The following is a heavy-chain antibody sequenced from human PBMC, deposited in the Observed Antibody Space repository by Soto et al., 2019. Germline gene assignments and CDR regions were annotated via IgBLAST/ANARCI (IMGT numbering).Heavy chain of an antibody. CDR1: GFTVSSNY. V-gene: IGHV3-53*01. CDR3: ARLSSGWYCLDY. J-gene: IGHJ4*02. Sequence: HPXGSLRLSCAASGFTVSSNYMSWVRQAPGKGLEWVSVIYSGGSTYYADSVKGRFTISRDNSKNTLYLQMNSLRAEDTAVYYCARLSSGWYCLDYWGQGTLVTVSS. CDR2: IYSGGST. D-gene: IGHD6-19*01.